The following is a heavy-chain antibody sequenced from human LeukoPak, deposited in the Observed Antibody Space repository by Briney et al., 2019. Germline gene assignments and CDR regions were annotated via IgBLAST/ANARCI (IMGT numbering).Heavy chain of an antibody. Sequence: ASVKVSCKASGYTFTSYDINWVRQATGQGLEWMGWMNPNSGNTGYAQKFQGRVTMTRNTSISTAYMELSSLRSEDTAVYYCARVQLWSNDAFDIWGQGTMVTVSS. V-gene: IGHV1-8*02. CDR2: MNPNSGNT. CDR3: ARVQLWSNDAFDI. J-gene: IGHJ3*02. CDR1: GYTFTSYD. D-gene: IGHD5-18*01.